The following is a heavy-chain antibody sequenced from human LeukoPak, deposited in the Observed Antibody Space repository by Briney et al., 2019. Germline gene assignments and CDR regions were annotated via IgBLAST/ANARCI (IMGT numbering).Heavy chain of an antibody. Sequence: SGPTLVKPTQTLTLTCSFSGFSLSSSGTGVGWIRQPPGKALGWLALIYWDDDKRYSPSLKSRLTITKDTSKNQVVLTMTNMDPVDTATYYCAHYTVGRSAHHDWGQGTLVTVSS. J-gene: IGHJ4*02. CDR3: AHYTVGRSAHHD. CDR1: GFSLSSSGTG. V-gene: IGHV2-5*02. D-gene: IGHD4-11*01. CDR2: IYWDDDK.